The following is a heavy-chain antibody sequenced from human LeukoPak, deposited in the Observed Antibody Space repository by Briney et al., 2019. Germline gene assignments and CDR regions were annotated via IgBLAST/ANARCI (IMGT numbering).Heavy chain of an antibody. D-gene: IGHD3-10*01. CDR3: ASDLIRTMVRGAHGYDY. V-gene: IGHV3-21*01. CDR1: GFTFSSYS. Sequence: GGSLRLSCAASGFTFSSYSMNWVRQAPGKGLEWVSSISSSSSYIYYADSVKGRFTISRDNAKNSLYLQMNNLRAENTAVYYGASDLIRTMVRGAHGYDYWGQGTLVTVSS. J-gene: IGHJ4*02. CDR2: ISSSSSYI.